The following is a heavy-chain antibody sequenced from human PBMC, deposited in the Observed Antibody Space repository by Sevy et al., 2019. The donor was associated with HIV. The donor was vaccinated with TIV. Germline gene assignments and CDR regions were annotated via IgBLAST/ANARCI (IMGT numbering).Heavy chain of an antibody. D-gene: IGHD1-26*01. CDR2: IRYDGSNK. V-gene: IGHV3-33*01. J-gene: IGHJ4*02. CDR1: GFSFSSYD. CDR3: ARVEGACFDY. Sequence: GGSLRLSCAASGFSFSSYDMHWVRQAPGMGLEWVAVIRYDGSNKHYGDSVKGRFTISRDNSKNALYLQMSSLRAEDTAVYYCARVEGACFDYWGQGTLVTVSS.